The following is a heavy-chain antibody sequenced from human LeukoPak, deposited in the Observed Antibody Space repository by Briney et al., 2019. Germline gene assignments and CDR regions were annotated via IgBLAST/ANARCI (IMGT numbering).Heavy chain of an antibody. Sequence: AGGFLRLSCAASGFTFSSNWMSWVRQAPGKGLKWVANIKQDGSEKYYVDSVKGRFTISRDNAKNSLYLQMNSLRAEDTAVYYCARDGTAAGLYFDLWGQGTLVTVSS. CDR1: GFTFSSNW. CDR2: IKQDGSEK. J-gene: IGHJ4*01. V-gene: IGHV3-7*01. D-gene: IGHD6-13*01. CDR3: ARDGTAAGLYFDL.